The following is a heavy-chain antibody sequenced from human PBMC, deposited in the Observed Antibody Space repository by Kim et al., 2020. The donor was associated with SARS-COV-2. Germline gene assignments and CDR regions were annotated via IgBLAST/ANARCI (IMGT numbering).Heavy chain of an antibody. V-gene: IGHV3-30*18. Sequence: GGSLRLSCAASGFTFSSYGMHWVRQAPGKALEWVAVISYDGSNKYYADSVKGRFTISRDNSKNTLYLQMNSLRAEDTAVYYCAKGFTMIVVVIENDPVDYWGQGALVTVSS. CDR3: AKGFTMIVVVIENDPVDY. D-gene: IGHD3-22*01. CDR2: ISYDGSNK. J-gene: IGHJ4*02. CDR1: GFTFSSYG.